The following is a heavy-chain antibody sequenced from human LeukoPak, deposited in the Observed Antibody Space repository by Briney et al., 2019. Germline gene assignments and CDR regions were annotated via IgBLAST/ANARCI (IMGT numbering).Heavy chain of an antibody. CDR1: GYTFTDYG. CDR2: ISVYNGDT. CDR3: ARVSSSSWVGPAGY. V-gene: IGHV1-18*03. D-gene: IGHD6-13*01. Sequence: ASVKVSCKASGYTFTDYGIIWVRQAPGQGLEWMGWISVYNGDTQYAQKVRDRVIMTTDASTSTAYLELRSLKSDDMAVYYCARVSSSSWVGPAGYWGPGTLVTVSS. J-gene: IGHJ4*02.